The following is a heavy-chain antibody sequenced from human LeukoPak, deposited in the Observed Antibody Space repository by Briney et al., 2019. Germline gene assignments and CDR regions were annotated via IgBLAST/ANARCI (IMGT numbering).Heavy chain of an antibody. J-gene: IGHJ5*02. CDR3: ARDYGDLENWFDP. CDR2: IYHSGST. V-gene: IGHV4-4*02. D-gene: IGHD4-17*01. Sequence: KPSETLSLTCAVSGGSISSSIWWSWVRQPPGEGLEWIGEIYHSGSTTYNPSLKGRVTLSIDKSRNQFSLKLSSVTAADTAVCYCARDYGDLENWFDPWGQGTQVTVSS. CDR1: GGSISSSIW.